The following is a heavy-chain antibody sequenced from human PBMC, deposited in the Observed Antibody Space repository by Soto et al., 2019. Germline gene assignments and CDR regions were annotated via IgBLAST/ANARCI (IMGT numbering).Heavy chain of an antibody. CDR2: IRAYNGDT. CDR1: GYTFTAYD. V-gene: IGHV1-18*01. J-gene: IGHJ6*02. CDR3: ARAGAAPYYYYGLDV. Sequence: ASVKVSCKTSGYTFTAYDIYWVRQAPGQGLEWMGWIRAYNGDTNYAQKFQTRVTITTDKSTDTAYMDLRSLTSDDTAIYYCARAGAAPYYYYGLDVWGQGTTVTVSS. D-gene: IGHD3-10*01.